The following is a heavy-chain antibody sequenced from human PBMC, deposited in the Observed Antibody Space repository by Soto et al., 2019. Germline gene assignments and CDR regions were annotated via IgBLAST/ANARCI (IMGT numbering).Heavy chain of an antibody. V-gene: IGHV3-9*01. CDR3: AKDLGYWSGDSRFRNYHYQYAMDV. Sequence: EVQLVESGGGLVQTGRSLRLSCAASGFSFDDYAMHGVRQVPGKGLEWVSSINWNSGNIGYADSVKGRFTISRDNAKNSLYLQMNSLRIEDTALYYCAKDLGYWSGDSRFRNYHYQYAMDVWGQGTTVTVSS. CDR2: INWNSGNI. J-gene: IGHJ6*02. D-gene: IGHD2-15*01. CDR1: GFSFDDYA.